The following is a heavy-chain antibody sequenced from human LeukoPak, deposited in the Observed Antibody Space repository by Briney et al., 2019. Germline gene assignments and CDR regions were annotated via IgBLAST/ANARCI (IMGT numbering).Heavy chain of an antibody. CDR3: ARDRKYSSSWYESYYYYMDV. V-gene: IGHV4-4*07. D-gene: IGHD6-13*01. Sequence: SETLSPTCTVSGGSISSYYWSWIRQPAGKGLEWIGRIYTSGSTNYNPSLKSRVTMSVDTSKNQFSLKLSSVTAADTAVYYCARDRKYSSSWYESYYYYMDVWGKGTTVTVSS. CDR2: IYTSGST. CDR1: GGSISSYY. J-gene: IGHJ6*03.